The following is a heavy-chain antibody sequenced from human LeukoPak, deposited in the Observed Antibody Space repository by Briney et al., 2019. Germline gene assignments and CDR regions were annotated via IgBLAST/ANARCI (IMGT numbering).Heavy chain of an antibody. Sequence: SQTLSLTCTVSGGSISSGGYYWSWIRQHPGKGLEWIGYIYYSGSTYYNPSLKSRVTISVDTSKNQFSLKLSSVTAVDTAVYYCAGGYCSSTSCYPAVLFRIWGQGTMVTVSS. CDR2: IYYSGST. CDR1: GGSISSGGYY. D-gene: IGHD2-2*03. J-gene: IGHJ3*02. V-gene: IGHV4-31*03. CDR3: AGGYCSSTSCYPAVLFRI.